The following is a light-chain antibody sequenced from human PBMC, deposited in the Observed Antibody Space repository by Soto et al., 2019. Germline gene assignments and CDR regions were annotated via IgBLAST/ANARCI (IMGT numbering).Light chain of an antibody. CDR3: QQYLSSPTWT. CDR2: GAS. V-gene: IGKV3-20*01. Sequence: EIVLTQSPGTLSLSPGEKATLSCRASQSVSNNYLAWYQQKPGQAPRLLIYGASSRATGIPDRFSGSASGTDLTLTISRLEPEDSALYYCQQYLSSPTWTFGQGTKVEI. J-gene: IGKJ1*01. CDR1: QSVSNNY.